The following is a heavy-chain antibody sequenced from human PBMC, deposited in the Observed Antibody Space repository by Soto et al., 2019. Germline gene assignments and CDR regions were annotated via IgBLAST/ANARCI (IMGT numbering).Heavy chain of an antibody. V-gene: IGHV1-46*01. J-gene: IGHJ4*02. CDR1: GYTFTTYY. Sequence: QVQLVQSGAEVKKPGASVKVSCKASGYTFTTYYMHSVRQAPGQGLEWRGIISPDGGRTSYAQKIQGRVTMTRDTSTSTVYMELSSLRSEDTAVYYCATRDPGHYWGQGTLVTVSS. CDR3: ATRDPGHY. CDR2: ISPDGGRT.